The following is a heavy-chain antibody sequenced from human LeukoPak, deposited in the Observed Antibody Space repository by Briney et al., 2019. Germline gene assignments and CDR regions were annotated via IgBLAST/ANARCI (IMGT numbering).Heavy chain of an antibody. Sequence: PSETLSLTCAVYGGSFSGYYWSWIRQPPGKGLEWIGEINHSGSTNYNPSLRSRVTISVDTSKNQFSLKLSSVTAADTAVYYCARATALYYYYYYYMDVWGKGTTVTVSS. CDR2: INHSGST. CDR3: ARATALYYYYYYYMDV. J-gene: IGHJ6*03. D-gene: IGHD2-2*02. CDR1: GGSFSGYY. V-gene: IGHV4-34*01.